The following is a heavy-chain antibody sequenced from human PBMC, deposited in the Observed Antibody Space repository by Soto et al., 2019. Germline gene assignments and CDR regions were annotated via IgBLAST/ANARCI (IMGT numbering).Heavy chain of an antibody. CDR3: ARVSYDYYDRTGYYYGTFDH. J-gene: IGHJ4*02. CDR1: GGSISSYY. Sequence: SETLSLTCTVSGGSISSYYWSWIRQPPGKGLEWVGYISYSGSTDYNPSLKSRVTISVDTSKNQFSLKLSSVTAADTAVYYCARVSYDYYDRTGYYYGTFDHWGQGTLVTVSS. D-gene: IGHD3-22*01. CDR2: ISYSGST. V-gene: IGHV4-59*01.